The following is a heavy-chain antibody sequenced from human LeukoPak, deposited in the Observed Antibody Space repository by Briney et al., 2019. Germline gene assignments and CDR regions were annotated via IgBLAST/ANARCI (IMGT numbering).Heavy chain of an antibody. J-gene: IGHJ3*02. CDR2: SSGYGGNT. CDR3: AKDRGYYDSSGEDAFDM. Sequence: QSGGSLRLSCAASGFTFSSYAMSWVRQAPEKGLEWVSTSSGYGGNTYYADSVKGRFTISRDTPRSTLYLQMNSLRAEDTAVYYCAKDRGYYDSSGEDAFDMWGQGTMVTVSS. D-gene: IGHD3-22*01. V-gene: IGHV3-23*01. CDR1: GFTFSSYA.